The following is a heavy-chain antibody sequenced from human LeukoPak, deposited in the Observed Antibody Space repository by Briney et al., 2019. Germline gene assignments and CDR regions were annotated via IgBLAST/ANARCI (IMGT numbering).Heavy chain of an antibody. D-gene: IGHD5-24*01. CDR1: GGSISSHF. CDR2: IYYSGST. V-gene: IGHV4-59*11. Sequence: SETLSLTCTVSGGSISSHFWSWIRQPPGKGLEWIGYIYYSGSTNYNPSLKSRVTISVDTSKNQFSLKLSSVTAADTAVYYCARVPRELATIWAGGLCDYWGQGTLVTVSS. CDR3: ARVPRELATIWAGGLCDY. J-gene: IGHJ4*02.